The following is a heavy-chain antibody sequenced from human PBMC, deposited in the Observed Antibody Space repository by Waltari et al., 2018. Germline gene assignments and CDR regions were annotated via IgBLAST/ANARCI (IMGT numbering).Heavy chain of an antibody. D-gene: IGHD6-19*01. Sequence: QVQLQQLGPGLLKPSRALSRTCAVHGGPFSGYYWIWTRQPPGKGVVWIGEINHSGSTNYNPSLKSRVTISVDTSKKQCSLKLSSVTAADTAVYYCARVGLGSGCAPDYWGQGTLVTVSS. CDR2: INHSGST. V-gene: IGHV4-34*01. CDR3: ARVGLGSGCAPDY. J-gene: IGHJ4*02. CDR1: GGPFSGYY.